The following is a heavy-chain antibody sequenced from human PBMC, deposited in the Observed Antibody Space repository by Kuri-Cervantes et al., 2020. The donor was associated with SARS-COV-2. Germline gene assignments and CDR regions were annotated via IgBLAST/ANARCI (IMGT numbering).Heavy chain of an antibody. V-gene: IGHV3-21*01. J-gene: IGHJ1*01. CDR3: ARDASYSGSYGSFQH. CDR2: ISSSSSYI. D-gene: IGHD1-26*01. CDR1: GFTVSSNY. Sequence: GGSLRLSCAASGFTVSSNYMSWVRQAPGKGLEWVSSISSSSSYIYYADSVKGRFTISRDNAKNTLYLQMNTLKTEDTAMFYCARDASYSGSYGSFQHWGQGTLVTVSS.